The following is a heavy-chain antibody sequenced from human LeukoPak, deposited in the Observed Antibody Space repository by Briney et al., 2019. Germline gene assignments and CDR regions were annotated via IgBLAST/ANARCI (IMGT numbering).Heavy chain of an antibody. J-gene: IGHJ6*02. CDR2: IYYSGST. D-gene: IGHD3-10*01. CDR1: GGSISSGDYY. CDR3: ARDQWRAVRGTPSYYYGMDV. V-gene: IGHV4-30-4*01. Sequence: PSQTLSLTCTVSGGSISSGDYYWSWIRQPPGKGLEWIGYIYYSGSTNYNPSLKSRVTISVDTSKNQFSLKLSSVTAADTAVYYCARDQWRAVRGTPSYYYGMDVWGQGTTVTVSS.